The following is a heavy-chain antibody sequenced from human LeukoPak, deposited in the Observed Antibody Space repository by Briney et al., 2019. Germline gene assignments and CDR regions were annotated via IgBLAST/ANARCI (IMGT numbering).Heavy chain of an antibody. CDR1: GLTFNSYA. CDR2: ISASGTNT. Sequence: GGFLRLSCAASGLTFNSYAMSWVRQAPGKGLEWVSAISASGTNTYYADSVKGRFTISRDNSKNTLYLQVNSLRVDDTTVYYCAKGFCSGSCHGGYFDYWGQGTRVTVSS. J-gene: IGHJ4*02. D-gene: IGHD2-15*01. V-gene: IGHV3-23*01. CDR3: AKGFCSGSCHGGYFDY.